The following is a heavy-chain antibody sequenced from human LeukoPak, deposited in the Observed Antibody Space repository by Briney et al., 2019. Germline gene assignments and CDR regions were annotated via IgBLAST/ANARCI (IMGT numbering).Heavy chain of an antibody. V-gene: IGHV4-59*01. CDR1: GGSISSYY. CDR2: IYYSGST. J-gene: IGHJ5*02. CDR3: ARERSMVRGMSWFDP. Sequence: SETLSLTCTVSGGSISSYYWSWIRQPPGKGLEGIGYIYYSGSTNYNPSLKSRVTISVDTSKNQFSLKLSSVTAADTAVYYCARERSMVRGMSWFDPWGQGTLVTVSS. D-gene: IGHD3-10*01.